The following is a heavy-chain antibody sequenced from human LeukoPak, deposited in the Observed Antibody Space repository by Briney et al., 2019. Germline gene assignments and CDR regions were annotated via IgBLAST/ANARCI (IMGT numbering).Heavy chain of an antibody. Sequence: GGSLRLSCAASGFTFSSYGMHWVRQAPGKGLEWVAVIWYDGSNKYYTDSVKGRFTISRDNSKNTLYLQMNSLRAEGTAVYYCARDLVGSSSPYYYYGMDVWGQGTTVTVSS. J-gene: IGHJ6*02. V-gene: IGHV3-33*01. D-gene: IGHD6-6*01. CDR1: GFTFSSYG. CDR2: IWYDGSNK. CDR3: ARDLVGSSSPYYYYGMDV.